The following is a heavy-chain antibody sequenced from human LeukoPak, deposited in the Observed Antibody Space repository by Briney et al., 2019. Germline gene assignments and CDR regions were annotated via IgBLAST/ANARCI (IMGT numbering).Heavy chain of an antibody. CDR1: GGSFSGYY. J-gene: IGHJ4*02. CDR3: ARGVRGVVPAAIGPY. Sequence: PSETLSLTCAVYGGSFSGYYGSWIRQPPEKGLEWIGEINHSGSTNYNPSLKSRVTISVDTSKNQFSLKLSSVTAADTAVYYCARGVRGVVPAAIGPYWGQGTLVTVSS. D-gene: IGHD2-2*01. CDR2: INHSGST. V-gene: IGHV4-34*01.